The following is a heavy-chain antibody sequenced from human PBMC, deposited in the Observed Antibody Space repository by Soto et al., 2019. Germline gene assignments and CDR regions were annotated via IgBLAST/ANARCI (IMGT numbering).Heavy chain of an antibody. CDR1: GYTFTSYD. CDR3: AREVAGRSYQPIDF. V-gene: IGHV1-8*01. Sequence: QVQLVQSGAEVNKPGASVKVSCKASGYTFTSYDSNWVRQATGQGLEWMGWMNPNSGNTGYAQKFQGRVTMTRDTSINTAYMELSSLRSEDTAVYYCAREVAGRSYQPIDFWGQGTLVTVSS. D-gene: IGHD2-15*01. CDR2: MNPNSGNT. J-gene: IGHJ4*02.